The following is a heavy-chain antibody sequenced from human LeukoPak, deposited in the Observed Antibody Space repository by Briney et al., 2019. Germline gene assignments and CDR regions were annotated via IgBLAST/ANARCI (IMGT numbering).Heavy chain of an antibody. V-gene: IGHV3-33*01. CDR3: ARRGWLRLGGYYYYYGMDV. D-gene: IGHD5-12*01. J-gene: IGHJ6*02. CDR2: IWYDGSNK. CDR1: GFTFSSYG. Sequence: GGSLRLSCAASGFTFSSYGMHWVRQAPGKGLEWVAVIWYDGSNKYYADSVKGRFTISRDNSKNTLYLQMNSLRAEDTAVYYCARRGWLRLGGYYYYYGMDVWGQGTTVTVSS.